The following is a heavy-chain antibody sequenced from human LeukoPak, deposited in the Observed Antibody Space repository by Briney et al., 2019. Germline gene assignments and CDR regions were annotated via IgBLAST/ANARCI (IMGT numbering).Heavy chain of an antibody. J-gene: IGHJ5*02. CDR2: IVVGSGNT. D-gene: IGHD6-19*01. CDR3: ARERRIAVAGRNWFDP. Sequence: ASVKVSCKASGFTFTSSAVQWVRQARGQRLEWIGWIVVGSGNTNYAQKFQERVTITRDMSTSTAYMELSSLRSEDTAVYYCARERRIAVAGRNWFDPWGQGTLVTVSS. CDR1: GFTFTSSA. V-gene: IGHV1-58*01.